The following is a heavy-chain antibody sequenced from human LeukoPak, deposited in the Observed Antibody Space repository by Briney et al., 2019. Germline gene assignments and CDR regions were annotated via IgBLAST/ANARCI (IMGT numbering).Heavy chain of an antibody. CDR2: ISSSGRNI. CDR1: GFTFSTYW. D-gene: IGHD5-18*01. CDR3: ARDLVQLWSKDF. Sequence: PGGSLRLSCAASGFTFSTYWMHWVRQAPGKGLEWVSYISSSGRNIYYADSVKGRFTISRDNAKNSLYLQMNSLRAEDTAVYYCARDLVQLWSKDFWGQGTLVTVSS. V-gene: IGHV3-48*03. J-gene: IGHJ4*02.